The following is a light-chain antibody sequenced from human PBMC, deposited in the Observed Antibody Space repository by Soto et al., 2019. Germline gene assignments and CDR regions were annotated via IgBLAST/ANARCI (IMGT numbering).Light chain of an antibody. CDR1: SSDVGAYNI. CDR3: CSYAGSSSVVV. Sequence: QSALTQPASVSGSPGQSITISCSGTSSDVGAYNIVSWYQQHPGKAPKLVIYEGSKRPSRISSRFSGSKSGNTASLTISGLQAEDEADYYCCSYAGSSSVVVFGGGTKVTVL. J-gene: IGLJ2*01. V-gene: IGLV2-23*03. CDR2: EGS.